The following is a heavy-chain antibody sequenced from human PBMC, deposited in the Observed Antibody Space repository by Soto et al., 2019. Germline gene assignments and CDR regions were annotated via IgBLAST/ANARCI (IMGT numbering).Heavy chain of an antibody. Sequence: EVQLVESGGGLVQPGGSLRLSCAASGFTFSSYSMNWVRQAPGKGLEWVSYISSSSSTIYYADSVKGRFTISRDNAKNSLYLQMNSLRAEDTAVYYCARDGSYYDILTGEYYYYYGMDVWGQGTTVTVSS. CDR1: GFTFSSYS. V-gene: IGHV3-48*01. CDR3: ARDGSYYDILTGEYYYYYGMDV. D-gene: IGHD3-9*01. J-gene: IGHJ6*02. CDR2: ISSSSSTI.